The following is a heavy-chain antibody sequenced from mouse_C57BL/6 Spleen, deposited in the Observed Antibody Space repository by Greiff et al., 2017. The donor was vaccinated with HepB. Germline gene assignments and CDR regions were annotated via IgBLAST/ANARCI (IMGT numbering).Heavy chain of an antibody. CDR3: ARGDYYYGSSYVYAMDY. Sequence: DVQLQESGGGLVQPGGSLKLSCAASGFTFSDYYMYWVRQTPEKRLEWVAYISNGGGSTYYPDTVKGRFTISRDNAKNTLYLQMSRLKSEDTAMYYCARGDYYYGSSYVYAMDYWGQGTSVTVSS. CDR2: ISNGGGST. CDR1: GFTFSDYY. J-gene: IGHJ4*01. V-gene: IGHV5-12*01. D-gene: IGHD1-1*01.